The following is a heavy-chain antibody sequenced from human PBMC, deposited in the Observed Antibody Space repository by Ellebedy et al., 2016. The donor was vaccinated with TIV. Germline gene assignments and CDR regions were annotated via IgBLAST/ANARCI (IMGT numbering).Heavy chain of an antibody. D-gene: IGHD1-26*01. CDR2: ISVSTSPI. CDR1: GFPFSSYT. CDR3: ARDHKWVFDY. V-gene: IGHV3-48*02. Sequence: PGGSLRLSCVASGFPFSSYTMNRVRQAPGKGLEWISFISVSTSPISYADSVKGRFTISRDNAKNSLYLQMDSLTDEDTAVYYCARDHKWVFDYWGLGTMVTVSS. J-gene: IGHJ4*02.